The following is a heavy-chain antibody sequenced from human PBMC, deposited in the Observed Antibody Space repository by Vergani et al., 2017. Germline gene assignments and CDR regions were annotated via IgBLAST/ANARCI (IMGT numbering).Heavy chain of an antibody. D-gene: IGHD2-2*02. CDR1: GFTFTSYG. CDR2: ISAYNGNT. Sequence: QLVQSGPEVKKPGTSVKVSCKASGFTFTSYGISWVRQAPGQGLEWMGWISAYNGNTNYAQKLQGRVTITADESTSTAYMELSSLRSEDTAVYYCARAAYCSSTSCYTFNYYYYMDVWGKGTTVTVSS. J-gene: IGHJ6*03. V-gene: IGHV1-18*01. CDR3: ARAAYCSSTSCYTFNYYYYMDV.